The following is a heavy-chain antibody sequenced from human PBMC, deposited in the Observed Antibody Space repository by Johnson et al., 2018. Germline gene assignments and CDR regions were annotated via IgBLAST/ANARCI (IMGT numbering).Heavy chain of an antibody. CDR1: GFTFSSYW. V-gene: IGHV3-74*01. CDR2: INSDGSST. D-gene: IGHD1-26*01. CDR3: AREVGNWFDP. Sequence: VQLGESGGGLVQPGGSLRLSCAASGFTFSSYWMQWVRQAPGKGPVWVSRINSDGSSTSYADSVKGRFTISRDNAKNTLYLQMNSLRAEDTAVYYCAREVGNWFDPWGQGTLVTVSP. J-gene: IGHJ5*02.